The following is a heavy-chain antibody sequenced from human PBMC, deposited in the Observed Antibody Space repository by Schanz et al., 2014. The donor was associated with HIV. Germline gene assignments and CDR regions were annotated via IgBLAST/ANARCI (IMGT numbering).Heavy chain of an antibody. CDR3: ARTAPTKYYYDSSGVRGAFDI. Sequence: EVQLVESGGGLVQPGGSLRLSCAASGFTLSGFWMSWVRQAPGKGLEWVANVKQDGSDKYYVESVKGRFTISRDNAKNSLYLQMNSLRDEDTAVYYCARTAPTKYYYDSSGVRGAFDIWGQGTMVTVSS. J-gene: IGHJ3*02. D-gene: IGHD3-22*01. CDR1: GFTLSGFW. CDR2: VKQDGSDK. V-gene: IGHV3-7*01.